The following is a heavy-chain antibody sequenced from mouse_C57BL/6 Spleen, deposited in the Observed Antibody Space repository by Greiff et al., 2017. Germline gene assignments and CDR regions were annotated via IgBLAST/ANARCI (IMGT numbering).Heavy chain of an antibody. J-gene: IGHJ2*01. CDR2: IHPNSGST. V-gene: IGHV1-64*01. D-gene: IGHD1-1*01. CDR1: GYTFTRYW. Sequence: VQLQQPGAELVKPGASVKLSCKASGYTFTRYWMHWVRQRPGQGLEWIGMIHPNSGSTTYNGKFKSKATLTVDKSSSTAYMQLSSLTSEDSAVYYCARCDYYGSSYVDYWGQGTTLTVSS. CDR3: ARCDYYGSSYVDY.